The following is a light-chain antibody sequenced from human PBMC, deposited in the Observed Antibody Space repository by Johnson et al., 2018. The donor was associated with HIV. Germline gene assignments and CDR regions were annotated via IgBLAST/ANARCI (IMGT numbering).Light chain of an antibody. CDR2: ENN. CDR3: GTWDSSLSAGPLYV. V-gene: IGLV1-51*02. J-gene: IGLJ1*01. CDR1: SSNIGNNY. Sequence: QSVLTQPPSVSAAPGQKVTISCSGSSSNIGNNYVSWYQQLSGTAPKLLIYENNKRPSGIPDRFSGSKSGTSATLGITGLQTGDEADYYCGTWDSSLSAGPLYVCGTGTKVTVL.